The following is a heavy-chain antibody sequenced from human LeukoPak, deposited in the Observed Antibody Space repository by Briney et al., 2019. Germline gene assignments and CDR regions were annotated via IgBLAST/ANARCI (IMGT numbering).Heavy chain of an antibody. CDR3: ARVQGPDYDFWSGSYGQRSYFDY. J-gene: IGHJ4*02. CDR2: INPNSGGT. Sequence: ASVKVSCKASGYTFTSYDINWVRQAPGQGLEWMGWINPNSGGTKYAQKFQGWVTMTRDTSISTAYMDLSRLRSDDTAVYYCARVQGPDYDFWSGSYGQRSYFDYWGQGTLVTVSS. V-gene: IGHV1-2*04. CDR1: GYTFTSYD. D-gene: IGHD3-3*01.